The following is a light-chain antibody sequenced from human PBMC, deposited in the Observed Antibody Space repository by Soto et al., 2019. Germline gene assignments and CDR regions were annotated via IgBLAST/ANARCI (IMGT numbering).Light chain of an antibody. CDR2: GTS. CDR3: QQYGSSPGT. V-gene: IGKV3-20*01. CDR1: QSVGSDY. Sequence: EIVLTQSPGTLSLSPGERATLSCRASQSVGSDYLAWYQQKPGQAPRILISGTSSRATGIPDRFSGSGSGTDFTLTISRLEPEDFAVYYCQQYGSSPGTFGQGTKVDIK. J-gene: IGKJ1*01.